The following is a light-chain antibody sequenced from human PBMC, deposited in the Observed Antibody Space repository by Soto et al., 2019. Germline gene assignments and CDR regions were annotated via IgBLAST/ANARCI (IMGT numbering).Light chain of an antibody. V-gene: IGLV1-40*01. CDR3: QSHDNILIGPL. CDR1: GSNVGASYD. Sequence: QSVLTQPPSVSGAPGQTITMSCTGSGSNVGASYDVHWYQALPGAGPRLLIYKNNNRPSGVPDRFSGSKSGTPASLAITGLRAEDEADYYCQSHDNILIGPLFGGGTKLTVL. CDR2: KNN. J-gene: IGLJ3*02.